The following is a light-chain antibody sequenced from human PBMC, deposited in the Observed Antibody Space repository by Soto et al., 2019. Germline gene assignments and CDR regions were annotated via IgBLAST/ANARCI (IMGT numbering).Light chain of an antibody. J-gene: IGKJ1*01. V-gene: IGKV3-20*01. Sequence: EIVLTQSPGTLSLSPGERATLSCRASQSVSSSYFAWYQQQPGQAPRLLIYGASSRATGIPDRFSGSGSGTDFTLTISRLEPEDFAVYYCQQYGSSPWTFGQGTKVEIK. CDR3: QQYGSSPWT. CDR2: GAS. CDR1: QSVSSSY.